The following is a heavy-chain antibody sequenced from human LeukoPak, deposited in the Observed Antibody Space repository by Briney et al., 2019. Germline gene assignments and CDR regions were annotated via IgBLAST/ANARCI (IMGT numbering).Heavy chain of an antibody. CDR1: GFTFSRYA. J-gene: IGHJ4*02. CDR2: ISDSGSNT. D-gene: IGHD2-15*01. CDR3: AREGGYCSLGSCYGGYADY. V-gene: IGHV3-23*01. Sequence: GGSLRLSCAASGFTFSRYAMSWVRQAPGKGLEWVSGISDSGSNTNYADSVKGRFTISRDNSKNTLYLQMNSLRAEDTGVYYCAREGGYCSLGSCYGGYADYWGQGALVTVSS.